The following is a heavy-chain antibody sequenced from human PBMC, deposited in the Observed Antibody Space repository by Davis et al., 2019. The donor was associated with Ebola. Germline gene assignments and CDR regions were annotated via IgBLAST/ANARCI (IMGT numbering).Heavy chain of an antibody. Sequence: GESLKISCAASGFTFSSYAMHWVRQAPGKGLEWVAVISYDGSNKYYADSVKGRFTISRDNSKNTLYLQMNSLRAEDTAVYYCARDWVGFDYWGQGTLVTVSS. D-gene: IGHD3-16*01. CDR1: GFTFSSYA. V-gene: IGHV3-30-3*01. CDR3: ARDWVGFDY. J-gene: IGHJ4*02. CDR2: ISYDGSNK.